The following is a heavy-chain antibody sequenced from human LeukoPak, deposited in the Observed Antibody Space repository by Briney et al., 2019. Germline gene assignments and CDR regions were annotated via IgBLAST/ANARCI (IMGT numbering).Heavy chain of an antibody. D-gene: IGHD6-19*01. CDR3: ARDSSGWSSDY. CDR1: GFTFSTYS. V-gene: IGHV3-21*01. Sequence: GGSLRLSCAASGFTFSTYSMNWVRQAPGKGLEWVSSINSKSDHIYYADSVKGRFTISRDNAKNSLYLQMNSLRAEDAAVYYCARDSSGWSSDYWGQGTLVTVSS. J-gene: IGHJ4*02. CDR2: INSKSDHI.